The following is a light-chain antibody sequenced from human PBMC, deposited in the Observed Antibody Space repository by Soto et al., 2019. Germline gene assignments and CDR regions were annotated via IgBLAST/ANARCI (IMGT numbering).Light chain of an antibody. CDR2: GAS. V-gene: IGKV1-27*01. J-gene: IGKJ1*01. CDR1: QGISNY. Sequence: DIQMTQSPSSLSASVGDRVTITCRASQGISNYIAWYQQKPGKVPKLLIYGASTLQSGVPSRFSGSGSGTDFTLTISSLQPEDVATYSCQNSNSAVPTFGQGTKVEIK. CDR3: QNSNSAVPT.